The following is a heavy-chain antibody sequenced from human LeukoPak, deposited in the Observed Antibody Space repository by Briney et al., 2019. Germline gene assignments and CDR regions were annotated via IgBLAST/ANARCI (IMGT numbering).Heavy chain of an antibody. V-gene: IGHV4-59*01. Sequence: SETLSLTCTVSGGSISSYYRSWIRQPPGKGLEWIGYIYYSGSTNYNPSLKSRVTISVDTSKNQFSLKLSSVTAADTAVYYCARGAGYSPLDYWGQGTLVTVSS. D-gene: IGHD6-13*01. J-gene: IGHJ4*02. CDR1: GGSISSYY. CDR2: IYYSGST. CDR3: ARGAGYSPLDY.